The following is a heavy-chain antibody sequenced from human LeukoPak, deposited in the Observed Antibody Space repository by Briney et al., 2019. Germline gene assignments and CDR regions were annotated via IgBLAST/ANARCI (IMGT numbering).Heavy chain of an antibody. J-gene: IGHJ3*02. Sequence: PSETLSLTCTVSGGSISSYYWSWIRQPAGKGLEWIGRIYTSGSTNYNPSLKSRVTISVDTSKNQFSLDLSSVTAADTAVYYCAKQKCTSASCLTKNAFDIWGPGTMVTVSS. V-gene: IGHV4-4*07. CDR2: IYTSGST. CDR3: AKQKCTSASCLTKNAFDI. D-gene: IGHD2-2*01. CDR1: GGSISSYY.